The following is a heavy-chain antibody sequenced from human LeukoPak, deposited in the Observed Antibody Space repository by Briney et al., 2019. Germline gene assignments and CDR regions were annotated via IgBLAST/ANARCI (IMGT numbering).Heavy chain of an antibody. CDR1: ARSISIGGYY. Sequence: PSATLSLTCTLSARSISIGGYYSSWIREHPGKGLDLFEYMYYSGSTYFNPSLKSRVTISVDTSKNQFSLKLSSVTAADTAVYYCAKADLYYYDRSGYVDYWGQGTLVTVSS. D-gene: IGHD3-22*01. V-gene: IGHV4-31*03. CDR3: AKADLYYYDRSGYVDY. CDR2: MYYSGST. J-gene: IGHJ4*02.